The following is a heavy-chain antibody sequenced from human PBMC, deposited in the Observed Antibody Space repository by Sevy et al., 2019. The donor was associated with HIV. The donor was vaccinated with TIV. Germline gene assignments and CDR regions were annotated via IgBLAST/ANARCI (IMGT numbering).Heavy chain of an antibody. CDR3: ARSPPVVVVPGAPSWFDP. CDR1: DGSFSGYY. Sequence: SETLSLTCAVHDGSFSGYYWNWIRQLPGKGLEWIGEINESGITYYNPSLKSRVTISVDTSKNNFSLKLNSVTAVDSAVYFCARSPPVVVVPGAPSWFDPWGQGTLVTVSS. D-gene: IGHD2-2*01. CDR2: INESGIT. V-gene: IGHV4-34*01. J-gene: IGHJ5*02.